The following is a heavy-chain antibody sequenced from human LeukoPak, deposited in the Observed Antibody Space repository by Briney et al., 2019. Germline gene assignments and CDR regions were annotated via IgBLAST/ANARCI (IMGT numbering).Heavy chain of an antibody. CDR1: GGSISSSSYY. CDR3: ARHVLWFGELSQFDY. J-gene: IGHJ4*02. Sequence: PSETLSLTCTVSGGSISSSSYYWGWIRQPPGKELEWIGSIYYSGSTYYNPSLKSRVTISVDTSKNQFSLKLSSVTAADTAVYYCARHVLWFGELSQFDYWGQGTLVTVSS. V-gene: IGHV4-39*01. CDR2: IYYSGST. D-gene: IGHD3-10*01.